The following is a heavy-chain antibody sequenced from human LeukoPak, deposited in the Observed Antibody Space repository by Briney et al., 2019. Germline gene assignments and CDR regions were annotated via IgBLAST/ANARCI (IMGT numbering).Heavy chain of an antibody. CDR1: GGSIGIGNFY. V-gene: IGHV4-61*02. D-gene: IGHD1/OR15-1a*01. CDR3: AVGGGTSDFDY. Sequence: SETLSLTCTVSGGSIGIGNFYWSWIRQPAGKGLEWIGRIYASGTTQYNPSLKSRATLSIDTSKNQFSLKLSSVTAADTAVYFCAVGGGTSDFDYWGQGTLVTVSS. CDR2: IYASGTT. J-gene: IGHJ4*02.